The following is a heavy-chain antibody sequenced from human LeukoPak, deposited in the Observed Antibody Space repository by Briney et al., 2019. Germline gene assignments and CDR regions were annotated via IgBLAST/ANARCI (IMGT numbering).Heavy chain of an antibody. CDR1: GFTFSSYA. CDR3: AKGVVVVPAANDPNWFDP. V-gene: IGHV3-23*01. CDR2: ISGSGGST. J-gene: IGHJ5*02. D-gene: IGHD2-2*01. Sequence: GGSLRLSCAAPGFTFSSYAMSWVRQAPGKGLEWVSAISGSGGSTYYADSVKGRFTISRDNTKNTLYLRMNSLRAEDTAVYYCAKGVVVVPAANDPNWFDPWGQGTLVTVSS.